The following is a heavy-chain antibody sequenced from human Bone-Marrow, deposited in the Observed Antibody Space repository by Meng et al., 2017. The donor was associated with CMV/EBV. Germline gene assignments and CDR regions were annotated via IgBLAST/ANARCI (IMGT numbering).Heavy chain of an antibody. CDR3: ARSSDQLLYSEAFDI. J-gene: IGHJ3*02. CDR1: GYTFTSYY. CDR2: INPSGGST. D-gene: IGHD2-2*02. Sequence: ASVKVSCKASGYTFTSYYMHWVRQAPGQGLEWMGIINPSGGSTSYAQKFQGRATMTRDTSTSTVYMELSSLRSEDTAVYYCARSSDQLLYSEAFDIWGQGTTVTVSS. V-gene: IGHV1-46*01.